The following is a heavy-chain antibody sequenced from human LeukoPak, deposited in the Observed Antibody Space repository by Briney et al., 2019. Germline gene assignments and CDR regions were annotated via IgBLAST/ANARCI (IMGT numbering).Heavy chain of an antibody. CDR3: AKGGRVLRYFDWSPFDY. V-gene: IGHV3-23*01. CDR1: GFTFSNYN. J-gene: IGHJ4*02. D-gene: IGHD3-9*01. Sequence: GGSLRLSCAASGFTFSNYNMNWVRQAPGKGLEWVSAISGSGGSTYYADSVKGRFTISRDNSKNTLYLQMNSLRAEDTAVYYCAKGGRVLRYFDWSPFDYWGQGTLVTVSS. CDR2: ISGSGGST.